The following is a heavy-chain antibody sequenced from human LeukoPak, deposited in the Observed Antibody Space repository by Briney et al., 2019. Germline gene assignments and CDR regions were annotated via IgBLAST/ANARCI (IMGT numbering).Heavy chain of an antibody. CDR1: GYTFTSYD. J-gene: IGHJ3*02. V-gene: IGHV1-8*03. D-gene: IGHD6-19*01. CDR3: ARAGIAVAGTSDAFDI. CDR2: MNPNSGNT. Sequence: ASVKVSCKASGYTFTSYDINWVRQATGQGLEWMGWMNPNSGNTGYAQKFQGRVTITRNTSISTAYMELSSLRSEDTAVYYCARAGIAVAGTSDAFDIWGQGTMVTASS.